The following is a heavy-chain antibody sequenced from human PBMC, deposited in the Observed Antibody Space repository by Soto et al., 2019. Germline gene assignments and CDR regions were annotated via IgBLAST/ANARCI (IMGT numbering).Heavy chain of an antibody. D-gene: IGHD6-13*01. J-gene: IGHJ4*02. CDR3: ARVGVGSSSANYYFDY. V-gene: IGHV1-69*13. CDR1: GGTFSSYA. Sequence: GASVKVSFKASGGTFSSYAISWVRQAPGQGLEWMGGIIPIFGTANYAQKFQGRVTITADESTSTAYMELSSLRPEDTAVYYCARVGVGSSSANYYFDYWGQGTLVTVSS. CDR2: IIPIFGTA.